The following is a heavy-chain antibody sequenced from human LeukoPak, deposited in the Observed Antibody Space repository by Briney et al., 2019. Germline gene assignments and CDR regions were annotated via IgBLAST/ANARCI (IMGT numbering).Heavy chain of an antibody. J-gene: IGHJ4*02. Sequence: PSETLSLTCTVSGGSISSSSYCWGWIRQPPGKGLEWIGSIYYSGSTYYNPSLKSLVTISVDTSKNQYSLKLSSVTAADTAVYYCARRPRYFDFGYWGQGTLVTVSS. CDR2: IYYSGST. D-gene: IGHD2-21*01. V-gene: IGHV4-39*01. CDR1: GGSISSSSYC. CDR3: ARRPRYFDFGY.